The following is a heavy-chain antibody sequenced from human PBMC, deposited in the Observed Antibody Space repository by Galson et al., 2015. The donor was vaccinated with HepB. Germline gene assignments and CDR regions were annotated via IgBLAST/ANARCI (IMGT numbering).Heavy chain of an antibody. CDR2: INTNTGNP. Sequence: SVKVSCKASGYTFTSYAMNWVRQAPGQGLEWMGWINTNTGNPTYAQGFTGRFVFSLDTSVSTAYLQISSLKAEDTAVYYCARAGYCSGGSCYSAIDIWGQGTMVTVSS. J-gene: IGHJ3*02. CDR3: ARAGYCSGGSCYSAIDI. CDR1: GYTFTSYA. D-gene: IGHD2-15*01. V-gene: IGHV7-4-1*02.